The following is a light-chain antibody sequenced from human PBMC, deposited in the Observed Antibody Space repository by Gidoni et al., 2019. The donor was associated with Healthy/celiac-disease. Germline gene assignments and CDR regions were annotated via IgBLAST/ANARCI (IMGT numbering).Light chain of an antibody. CDR3: MQALQTPWT. J-gene: IGKJ1*01. Sequence: EIVMTQSPLSLPVTHGEPASISCRSSQSLLHSNGYNYLDWYLQKPGQSPQLLIYLGSNRASGVPDRFSGSGSGTDFTLKISRVEAEDVGVYYCMQALQTPWTFGQGTKVEIK. CDR1: QSLLHSNGYNY. CDR2: LGS. V-gene: IGKV2-28*01.